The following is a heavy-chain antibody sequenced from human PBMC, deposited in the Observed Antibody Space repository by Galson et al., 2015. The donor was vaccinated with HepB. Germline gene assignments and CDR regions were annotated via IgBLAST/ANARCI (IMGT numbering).Heavy chain of an antibody. CDR1: GFTFSSYW. V-gene: IGHV3-7*01. CDR2: IKQDGSEK. CDR3: ARWLGDYSSLDF. Sequence: SLRLSCAASGFTFSSYWMNWVRQAPGKGLEWVANIKQDGSEKHFEDSVKGRFTISRDNVQNSLYLEMNSLRVEDTAVYFCARWLGDYSSLDFWGQGIVVTVSS. J-gene: IGHJ4*02. D-gene: IGHD3-10*01.